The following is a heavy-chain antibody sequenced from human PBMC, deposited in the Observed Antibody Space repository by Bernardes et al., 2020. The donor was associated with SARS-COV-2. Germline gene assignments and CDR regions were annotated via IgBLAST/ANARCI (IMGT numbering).Heavy chain of an antibody. CDR2: IVPILDVA. V-gene: IGHV1-69*04. J-gene: IGHJ4*02. D-gene: IGHD3-22*01. Sequence: SVKVSCRTSGGTFSVYSINWVRQAPGQGLEWMGRIVPILDVANYAQKFQGRVTITADRSTNTAFMELRNLRTDDTAIYYCARGDASGYPHWGQGTLVTVSS. CDR1: GGTFSVYS. CDR3: ARGDASGYPH.